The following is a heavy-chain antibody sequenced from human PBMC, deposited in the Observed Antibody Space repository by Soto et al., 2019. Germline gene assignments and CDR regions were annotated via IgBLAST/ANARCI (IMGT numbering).Heavy chain of an antibody. V-gene: IGHV3-30-3*01. CDR1: GFTFSSYA. D-gene: IGHD6-6*01. J-gene: IGHJ6*02. CDR2: ISYDGSNK. CDR3: ARDYSSSYNVPYV. Sequence: QVQLVESGGGVVQPGRSLRLSCAASGFTFSSYAMHWVRQAPGKGLEWVAVISYDGSNKYYADSVKGRFTISRDNSKNTLYLQMNSLRAEDTAVYYCARDYSSSYNVPYVWGQGTTVTVSS.